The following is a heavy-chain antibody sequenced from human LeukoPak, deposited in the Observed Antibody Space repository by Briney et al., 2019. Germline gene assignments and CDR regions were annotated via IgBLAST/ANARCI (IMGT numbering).Heavy chain of an antibody. V-gene: IGHV3-23*01. J-gene: IGHJ3*02. Sequence: GGSLRLSCAASGFTFSSYAMSWVRQAPGKGLEWVSAISGSGGSTYYADSVKGRFTISRDNYKNTLYLQMNSLRAEDTAVYYYAKVGEIPSFDIWGQGTMVTVSS. D-gene: IGHD3-16*01. CDR1: GFTFSSYA. CDR3: AKVGEIPSFDI. CDR2: ISGSGGST.